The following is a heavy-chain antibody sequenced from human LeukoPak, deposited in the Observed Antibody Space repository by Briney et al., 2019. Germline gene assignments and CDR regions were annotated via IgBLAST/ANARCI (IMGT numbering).Heavy chain of an antibody. J-gene: IGHJ4*02. CDR3: ARWAAGPDYYFDY. CDR1: GGSISSGGYY. CDR2: IYYSGST. D-gene: IGHD6-19*01. V-gene: IGHV4-31*03. Sequence: SETLSLTCTVSGGSISSGGYYWSCIRQHPGKGLEWIGYIYYSGSTYYNPSLKSRVTISVDTSKNQFSLKLSSVIAADTAVYYCARWAAGPDYYFDYWGQGTLVTVSS.